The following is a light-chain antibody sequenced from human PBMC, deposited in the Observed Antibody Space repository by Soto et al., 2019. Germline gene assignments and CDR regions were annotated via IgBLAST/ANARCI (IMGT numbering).Light chain of an antibody. CDR3: QAWDSRTAV. V-gene: IGLV3-1*01. CDR2: QDK. J-gene: IGLJ1*01. Sequence: SYELTQPPSVSVSSGQTASITCSGDKLGDKYASWYQQKPGQSPVLVIYQDKKRPSGIPERFSGSKSGNTAALTISGTQAMDEADYYCQAWDSRTAVFGTGTKVTVL. CDR1: KLGDKY.